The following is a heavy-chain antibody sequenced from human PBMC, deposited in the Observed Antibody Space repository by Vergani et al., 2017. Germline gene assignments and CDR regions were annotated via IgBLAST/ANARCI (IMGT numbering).Heavy chain of an antibody. V-gene: IGHV4-34*01. CDR3: ARGAVAGTSRGYFDL. D-gene: IGHD6-19*01. J-gene: IGHJ2*01. CDR1: GGSFSGYY. Sequence: QVQLQQWGAVLLKPSETLSLTCAVYGGSFSGYYWSWIRQPPGKGLEWIGEINHSGSTNYNPSLKSRVTISVDTSKNQFSLKLSSVTAADTAVYYCARGAVAGTSRGYFDLWGRGTLVTVSS. CDR2: INHSGST.